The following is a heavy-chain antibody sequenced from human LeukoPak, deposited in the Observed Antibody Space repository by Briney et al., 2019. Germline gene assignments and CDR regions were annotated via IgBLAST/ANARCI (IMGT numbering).Heavy chain of an antibody. Sequence: GGSLRLSCAAPGFTFSRYGMNWVRQAPGKGLEWVSGISDSGATIYYADSVKGRFTISRDNSKNTLYLQMHSLRPEDTAIYYCAKIRAARPGYWGQGTLVTVSS. CDR1: GFTFSRYG. V-gene: IGHV3-23*01. D-gene: IGHD6-6*01. CDR2: ISDSGATI. CDR3: AKIRAARPGY. J-gene: IGHJ4*02.